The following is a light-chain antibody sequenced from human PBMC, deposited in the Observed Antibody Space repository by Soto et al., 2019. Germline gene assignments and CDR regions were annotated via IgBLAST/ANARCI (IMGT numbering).Light chain of an antibody. CDR1: QNIDNS. J-gene: IGKJ5*01. CDR2: VAS. Sequence: ELVLTQSPGTLSLSPGERATLSCRASQNIDNSFLAWYQQKPGQARRFLIYVASTRATGIPARFSAGGSGTDFTLTISSLEPEDFAVYYCQQRSNWPWISFGQGTRLEIK. V-gene: IGKV3-11*01. CDR3: QQRSNWPWIS.